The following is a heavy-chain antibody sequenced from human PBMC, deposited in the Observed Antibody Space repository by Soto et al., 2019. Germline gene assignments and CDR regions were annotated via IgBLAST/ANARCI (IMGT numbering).Heavy chain of an antibody. CDR3: ARVDKRGYLAILTDY. J-gene: IGHJ4*02. V-gene: IGHV4-31*03. D-gene: IGHD3-3*02. CDR2: IYDSVNT. CDR1: GDSLSGGGHY. Sequence: RSLTCTVSGDSLSGGGHYWSWIRQHPGKGLEWIGHIYDSVNTYYSPSLRSRVTISADMSKNQFSLNLRSVTAADTAVYYCARVDKRGYLAILTDYWGQGTLVTVSS.